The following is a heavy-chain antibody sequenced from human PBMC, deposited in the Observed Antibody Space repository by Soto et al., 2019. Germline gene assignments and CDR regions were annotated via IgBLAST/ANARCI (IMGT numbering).Heavy chain of an antibody. J-gene: IGHJ4*02. CDR2: IYYSGTT. V-gene: IGHV4-39*01. CDR3: ARRKHWDGSGWGEFEY. Sequence: QLQLQESGPGLVKPSETLSLTCTVSGDSISSSSYHWGWIRQAPGKGLECIGSIYYSGTTYYNPSLKSRVTISVDTSKNQFSLKLSSVTAADTAVYYCARRKHWDGSGWGEFEYWGQGTLVTVSS. CDR1: GDSISSSSYH. D-gene: IGHD6-19*01.